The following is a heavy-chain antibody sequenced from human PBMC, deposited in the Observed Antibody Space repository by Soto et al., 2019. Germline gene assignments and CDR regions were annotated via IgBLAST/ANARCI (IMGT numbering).Heavy chain of an antibody. CDR1: GYTFTGYY. CDR2: INPNSGVT. V-gene: IGHV1-2*02. CDR3: ARAEYYYDSSGYPHYYFDY. J-gene: IGHJ4*02. Sequence: QVQLVQSGAEVKKPGASVKVSCKASGYTFTGYYMHWVRQARGQGLEWMGWINPNSGVTNYAQKFQGRVTMTRDTSISTAYMDLSRLRSDDTAVYYCARAEYYYDSSGYPHYYFDYWGQGTLVTVSS. D-gene: IGHD3-22*01.